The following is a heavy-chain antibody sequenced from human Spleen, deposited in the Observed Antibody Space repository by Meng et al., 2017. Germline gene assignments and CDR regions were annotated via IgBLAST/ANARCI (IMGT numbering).Heavy chain of an antibody. J-gene: IGHJ4*02. CDR1: GYNFPDYW. CDR2: IDPKSGDT. CDR3: ARDEDISAAGKLFGDY. D-gene: IGHD6-13*01. V-gene: IGHV1-2*06. Sequence: QVPLGQSVAEVKKPGASVKVSSKPSGYNFPDYWLHWVRRAPGQGLEWMGRIDPKSGDTHYAQRFQGRVTMTGDTSISTAYMELSGLRSDDTAMYYCARDEDISAAGKLFGDYWGQGTLVTVSS.